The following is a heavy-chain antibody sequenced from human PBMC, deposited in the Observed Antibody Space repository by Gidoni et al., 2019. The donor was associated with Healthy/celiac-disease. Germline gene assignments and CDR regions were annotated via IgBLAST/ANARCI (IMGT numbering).Heavy chain of an antibody. Sequence: EVQLLESGGGLVQPGGSLRLPCAASGFPFSSYAMSWVRQAPGKGLEWVSAISGSGGSTYYADSVKGRFTISRDNSKNTLYLQRNSLSAEDTAVYYCAKGQQGSGGYYFDYWGQGTLVTVSS. V-gene: IGHV3-23*01. CDR3: AKGQQGSGGYYFDY. CDR2: ISGSGGST. CDR1: GFPFSSYA. J-gene: IGHJ4*02. D-gene: IGHD1-26*01.